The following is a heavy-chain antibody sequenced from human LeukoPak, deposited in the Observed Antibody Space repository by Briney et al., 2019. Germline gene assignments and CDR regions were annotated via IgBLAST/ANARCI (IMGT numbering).Heavy chain of an antibody. Sequence: PGGSLRLSCAASGFTFSSYSMNWVRQAPGKGLVWVSRINSDGSSTSYADSVKGRFTISRDNAKNTLYLQMNSLRAEDTAVYYCARDDFGVAIDIHYYYYGMDVWGQGTTVTVSS. J-gene: IGHJ6*02. CDR2: INSDGSST. CDR3: ARDDFGVAIDIHYYYYGMDV. D-gene: IGHD3-3*01. V-gene: IGHV3-74*01. CDR1: GFTFSSYS.